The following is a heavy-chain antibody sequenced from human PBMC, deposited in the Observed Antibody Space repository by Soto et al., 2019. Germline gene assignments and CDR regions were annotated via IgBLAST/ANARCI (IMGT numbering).Heavy chain of an antibody. CDR2: IYWDDDK. CDR1: GLSLSSSGVG. D-gene: IGHD3-22*01. V-gene: IGHV2-5*02. Sequence: SGPTLVNPTETLTLTCSFSGLSLSSSGVGVAWIRQPPGKALEWLALIYWDDDKRYRPSLRSRLTITKDTSNNQVVLTMTNMDPVDTATYYCAHSSFYYHSSGYSYDYWGQGTLVTVSS. CDR3: AHSSFYYHSSGYSYDY. J-gene: IGHJ4*02.